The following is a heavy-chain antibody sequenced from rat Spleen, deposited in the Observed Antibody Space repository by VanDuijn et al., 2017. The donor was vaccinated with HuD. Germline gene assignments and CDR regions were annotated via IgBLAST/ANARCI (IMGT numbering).Heavy chain of an antibody. CDR3: TRESLPGFNSHWFLS. CDR1: AYSITSSYR. D-gene: IGHD1-4*01. J-gene: IGHJ3*01. CDR2: INSAGSS. Sequence: VQLQESGPGLVKPSQSLSLTCSVAAYSITSSYRWSWIRQFPGNKLEWMGYINSAGSSNYNPSLKSRISITRDTSKNQFFLQVNSVTTEDTATYFCTRESLPGFNSHWFLSWGQGTLVTVSS. V-gene: IGHV3-3*01.